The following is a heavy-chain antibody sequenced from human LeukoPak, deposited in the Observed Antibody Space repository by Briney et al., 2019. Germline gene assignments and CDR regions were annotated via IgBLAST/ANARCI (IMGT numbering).Heavy chain of an antibody. Sequence: ASVKVSCKASGYTFTNYGIGWVRQAPGQGLEWMGWISPYNGNTDYAQKLQSRVTMTTDTSTTTAYMELRSLRSDDTAVYYCARGDGGGVYWGQGTLVTVSS. J-gene: IGHJ4*02. CDR3: ARGDGGGVY. V-gene: IGHV1-18*01. CDR2: ISPYNGNT. D-gene: IGHD3-16*01. CDR1: GYTFTNYG.